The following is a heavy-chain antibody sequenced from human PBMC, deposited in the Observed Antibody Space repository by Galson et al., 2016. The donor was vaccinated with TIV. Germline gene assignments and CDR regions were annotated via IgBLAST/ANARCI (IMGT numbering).Heavy chain of an antibody. CDR2: ISYDGGSK. CDR3: ARDPTDCPSYYYLYGMDV. J-gene: IGHJ6*02. D-gene: IGHD2-21*02. V-gene: IGHV3-30*04. Sequence: SLRLSCAASGFTFSGYALHWVRQAPGKGLEWVAVISYDGGSKYSADSVKGRFTISRDNSKNTVYLQMNSMRVEDTAVYYCARDPTDCPSYYYLYGMDVWGQGTTVTVS. CDR1: GFTFSGYA.